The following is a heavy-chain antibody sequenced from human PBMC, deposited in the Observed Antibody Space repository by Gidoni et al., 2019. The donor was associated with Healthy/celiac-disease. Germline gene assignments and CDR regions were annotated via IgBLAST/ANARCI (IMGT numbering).Heavy chain of an antibody. D-gene: IGHD3-22*01. CDR3: ARERRDSSGYSNYAFDI. V-gene: IGHV3-30*01. Sequence: VRLVESGGGVVQPGRYMRLSCAASGFIFTTYALHWVRQAPGKGLGWVTVISYDGSSKYYADTEKGRFTISRDNSKNILDLKMNSLRAEDTAVYFCARERRDSSGYSNYAFDIWGPGTMVTVSS. J-gene: IGHJ3*02. CDR2: ISYDGSSK. CDR1: GFIFTTYA.